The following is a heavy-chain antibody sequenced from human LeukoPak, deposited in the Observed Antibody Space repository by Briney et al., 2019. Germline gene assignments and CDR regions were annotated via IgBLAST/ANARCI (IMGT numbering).Heavy chain of an antibody. CDR1: GDSISSYY. D-gene: IGHD2-15*01. J-gene: IGHJ4*02. CDR3: ARESLGHCSGGSCPYYFDY. Sequence: SETLSLTCTVSGDSISSYYWSWIRQPAGKGLEWIGRIYTTGSTNYNPSLKSRVTMSVDTSKNQFSLKLSSVTAADTAVYYCARESLGHCSGGSCPYYFDYWGQGTLVTVSS. CDR2: IYTTGST. V-gene: IGHV4-4*07.